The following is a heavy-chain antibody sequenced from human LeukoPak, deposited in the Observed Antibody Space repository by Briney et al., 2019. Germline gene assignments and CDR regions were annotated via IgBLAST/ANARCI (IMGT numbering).Heavy chain of an antibody. Sequence: SETLSLTCAVSGAPISSNNWWWSWVRQPPGKGLEWIGEIYHSGSTNYNPSLKSRVTMSVDKSKNQFSLKLSSVTAADTAVYYCASAEPRGIIWYPYWGQGTLVTISS. J-gene: IGHJ4*02. D-gene: IGHD6-13*01. V-gene: IGHV4-4*02. CDR1: GAPISSNNW. CDR3: ASAEPRGIIWYPY. CDR2: IYHSGST.